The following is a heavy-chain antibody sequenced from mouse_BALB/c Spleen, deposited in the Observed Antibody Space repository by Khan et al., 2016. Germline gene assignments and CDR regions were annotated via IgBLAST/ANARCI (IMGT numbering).Heavy chain of an antibody. CDR1: GYTFTKNY. CDR3: TRGGWGGFFDV. CDR2: INPNNGGT. D-gene: IGHD3-2*02. V-gene: IGHV1S81*02. J-gene: IGHJ1*01. Sequence: QVQLQQSGAELVNPGASMNLSCKASGYTFTKNYIYWVKKRPGQGLEWIGGINPNNGGTYFNEKFKSKATLTVDKSSTTAYMQLSSLTSEDSADYYCTRGGWGGFFDVWGAGTTVTVSS.